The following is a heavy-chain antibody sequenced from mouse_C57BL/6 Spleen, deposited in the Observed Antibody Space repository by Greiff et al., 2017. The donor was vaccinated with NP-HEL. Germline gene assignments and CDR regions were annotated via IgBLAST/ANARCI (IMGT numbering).Heavy chain of an antibody. CDR3: AREGGVGVVGDFDY. J-gene: IGHJ2*01. CDR2: IYPGSGST. CDR1: GYTFTSYW. V-gene: IGHV1-55*01. Sequence: QVQLQQSGAELVKPGASVKMSCKASGYTFTSYWITWVKQRPGQGLEWIGDIYPGSGSTNYNEKFKSKATLTVDTSSSTAYMQLSSLTSEDSAVYYCAREGGVGVVGDFDYWGQGTTLTVSS. D-gene: IGHD1-1*02.